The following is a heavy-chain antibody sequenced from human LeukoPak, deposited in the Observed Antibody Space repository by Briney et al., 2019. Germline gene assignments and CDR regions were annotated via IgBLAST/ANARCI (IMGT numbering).Heavy chain of an antibody. J-gene: IGHJ6*03. CDR2: ISYDGSNK. CDR1: GFTFSSYA. CDR3: AREPRGYSSSRYYMDV. V-gene: IGHV3-30*04. D-gene: IGHD6-6*01. Sequence: GGSPRLSCAASGFTFSSYAMHWVRQAPGKGLEWVAVISYDGSNKYYADSVKGRFTISRDNSKNTLYLQMNSLRAEDTAVYYCAREPRGYSSSRYYMDVWGKGTTVTVSS.